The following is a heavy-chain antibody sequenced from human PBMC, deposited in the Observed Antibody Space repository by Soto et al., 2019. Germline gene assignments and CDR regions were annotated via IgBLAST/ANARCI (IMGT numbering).Heavy chain of an antibody. D-gene: IGHD2-2*02. V-gene: IGHV1-69*02. CDR1: GGTFSSYT. CDR2: IIPILGIA. J-gene: IGHJ5*02. Sequence: QVQLVQSGAEVKKPGSSVKVSCKASGGTFSSYTISWVRQAPGQGLEWMGRIIPILGIANYAQKFQGRVTITADKSTSTAYMELRSLGSEDRAVYSCARGDCSSTSCYSRNWFGPWGQGTLVTVSS. CDR3: ARGDCSSTSCYSRNWFGP.